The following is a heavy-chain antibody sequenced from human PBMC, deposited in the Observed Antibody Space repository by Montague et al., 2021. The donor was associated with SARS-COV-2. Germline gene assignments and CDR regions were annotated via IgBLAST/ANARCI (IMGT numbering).Heavy chain of an antibody. V-gene: IGHV4-34*01. J-gene: IGHJ3*02. CDR2: VNQSGTT. D-gene: IGHD1-26*01. CDR1: GGSFSNYY. Sequence: SETLSLTCAISGGSFSNYYWSWIRQPPGKGLEWIGEVNQSGTTIYNPSVKSGVAISEDTSKNQFYLRLNSVTAAATAVYDFARSRRPVGVPGAGPEGCAFDIWGQGTMVTVSS. CDR3: ARSRRPVGVPGAGPEGCAFDI.